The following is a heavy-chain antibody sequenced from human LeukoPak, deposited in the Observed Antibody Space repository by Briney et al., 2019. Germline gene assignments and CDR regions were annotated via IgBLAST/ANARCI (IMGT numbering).Heavy chain of an antibody. J-gene: IGHJ5*02. Sequence: GGSLRLSCAASGFTFSSYGMNWVRQAPGKGLEWVSSISSSSSYIYYADSVKGRFTISRDNAKNSLYLQMNSLRAEDTAVYYCARVRGVTTFDPWGQGTLVTVSS. V-gene: IGHV3-21*01. CDR2: ISSSSSYI. D-gene: IGHD4-17*01. CDR3: ARVRGVTTFDP. CDR1: GFTFSSYG.